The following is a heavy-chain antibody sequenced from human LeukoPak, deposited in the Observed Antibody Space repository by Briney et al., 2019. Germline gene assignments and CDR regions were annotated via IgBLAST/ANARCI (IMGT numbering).Heavy chain of an antibody. Sequence: GGSLRLSCAASGFTFKNYLMTWVRQAPGKGLEWVSSINGGGSSTSYADSVKGRFTISRDNSKTTLFLQMNSLRAEDTAVYYCARQLGYCDSGTCYFEYWGQGTLVTVSS. CDR1: GFTFKNYL. V-gene: IGHV3-23*01. D-gene: IGHD2-15*01. CDR2: INGGGSST. J-gene: IGHJ4*02. CDR3: ARQLGYCDSGTCYFEY.